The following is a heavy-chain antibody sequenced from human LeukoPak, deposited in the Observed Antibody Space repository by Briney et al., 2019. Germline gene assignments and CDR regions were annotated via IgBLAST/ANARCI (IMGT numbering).Heavy chain of an antibody. J-gene: IGHJ4*02. CDR3: ARARDYARWSFDY. Sequence: SETLSLACTVYGGSFSGYYWSWIRQPPGKGLEWIGEINHSGSTNYNPSLKSRVTISVDTSKNQFSLKLSSVTAADTAVYYCARARDYARWSFDYWGQGTLVTVSS. CDR1: GGSFSGYY. V-gene: IGHV4-34*01. D-gene: IGHD4-17*01. CDR2: INHSGST.